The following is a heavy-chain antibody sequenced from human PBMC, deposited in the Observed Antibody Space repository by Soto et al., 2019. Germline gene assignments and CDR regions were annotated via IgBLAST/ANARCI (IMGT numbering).Heavy chain of an antibody. CDR3: AKEGGSYGLFYTGMDV. Sequence: GGSLRLSCAASGFTFSSYGMHWVRQAPGKGLEWVAVISYDGSNKYYADSVKGRFTISRDNSKNTLYLQMNSLRAEDTAVYYCAKEGGSYGLFYTGMDVWGQGTTVTVSS. J-gene: IGHJ6*02. V-gene: IGHV3-30*18. CDR1: GFTFSSYG. CDR2: ISYDGSNK. D-gene: IGHD5-18*01.